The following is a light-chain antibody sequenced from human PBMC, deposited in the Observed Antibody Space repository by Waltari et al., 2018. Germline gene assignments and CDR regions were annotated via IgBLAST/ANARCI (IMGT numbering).Light chain of an antibody. V-gene: IGKV3-20*01. CDR2: AAS. CDR3: QNHERLPAT. Sequence: VVLTHSLGTLSLSTGERATLSCRASQSIGRYLVWYQQRPGQAPRLLIYAASTRATGIPDRCSGSGSGTDFTLTISRLEPEDFAVYYCQNHERLPATFGQGTKVEIK. J-gene: IGKJ1*01. CDR1: QSIGRY.